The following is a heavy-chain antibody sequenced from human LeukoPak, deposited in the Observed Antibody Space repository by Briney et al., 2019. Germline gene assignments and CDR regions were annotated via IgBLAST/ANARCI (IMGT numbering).Heavy chain of an antibody. D-gene: IGHD3-10*01. V-gene: IGHV3-23*01. J-gene: IGHJ4*02. Sequence: GGSLRLSCVASGFTFSSYGMSWVRQAPGKGLEWVSAISGSGGSTYYADSVKGRFTISRDNSKNTLYLQMNSLRAEDTAVYYCAKGFGWFGELPIFDYWGQGTLVTVSS. CDR1: GFTFSSYG. CDR2: ISGSGGST. CDR3: AKGFGWFGELPIFDY.